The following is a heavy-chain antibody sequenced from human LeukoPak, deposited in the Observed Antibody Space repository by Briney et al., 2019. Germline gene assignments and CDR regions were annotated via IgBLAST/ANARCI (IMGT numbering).Heavy chain of an antibody. D-gene: IGHD2-15*01. Sequence: SQTLSLTCTASGGSISSGGYYWSWIRQHPGKGLEWIGYIYYSGSTYYNPSLKSRVTISVDTSKNQFSLKLSSVTAADTAVYYCARGDIVVVVAALRGKRDAFDIWGQGTMVTVSS. CDR1: GGSISSGGYY. J-gene: IGHJ3*02. CDR2: IYYSGST. CDR3: ARGDIVVVVAALRGKRDAFDI. V-gene: IGHV4-31*03.